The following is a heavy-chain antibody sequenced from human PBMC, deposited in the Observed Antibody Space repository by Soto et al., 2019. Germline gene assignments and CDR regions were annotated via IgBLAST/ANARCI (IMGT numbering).Heavy chain of an antibody. CDR1: GYTFTGHY. CDR3: ARYCSSTSCYYYFQH. D-gene: IGHD2-2*01. V-gene: IGHV1-2*02. Sequence: ASVKVSCKASGYTFTGHYMHWVRQAPGQGLEWMGWINPNSGGTNYAQKFQGRVTMTRDTSISTAYMELSRLRSDDTAVYYCARYCSSTSCYYYFQHWGQGTLVTVSS. CDR2: INPNSGGT. J-gene: IGHJ1*01.